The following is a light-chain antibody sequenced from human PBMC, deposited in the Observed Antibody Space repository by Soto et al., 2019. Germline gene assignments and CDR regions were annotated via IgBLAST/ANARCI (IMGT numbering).Light chain of an antibody. CDR2: GAS. CDR1: QDIRDD. CDR3: LHYSSYPYT. J-gene: IGKJ2*01. Sequence: DLQMTQSPSSLSASVGDRVTITCRASQDIRDDLGWYQQKPGKAPKRLIYGASRLQSGVPSRFNGSGSGTGFTLTISSLQPEDFATYYCLHYSSYPYTFGQGTKLEIK. V-gene: IGKV1-17*01.